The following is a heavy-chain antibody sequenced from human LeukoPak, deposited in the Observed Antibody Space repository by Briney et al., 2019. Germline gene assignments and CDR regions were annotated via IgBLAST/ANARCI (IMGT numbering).Heavy chain of an antibody. CDR2: ISGRSYSM. CDR3: ARGKRRFDS. Sequence: GGSLRLSCGASGFSFNESYMTWIRQAPGKGLEWVAYISGRSYSMYYADSVKGRFTISMDNARNSLYLHMNSLRADDTAVYYCARGKRRFDSWGQGTLVTVSS. CDR1: GFSFNESY. J-gene: IGHJ4*02. V-gene: IGHV3-11*01.